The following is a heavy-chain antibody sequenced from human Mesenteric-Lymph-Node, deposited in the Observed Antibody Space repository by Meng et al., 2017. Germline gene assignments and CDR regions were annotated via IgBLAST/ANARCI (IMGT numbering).Heavy chain of an antibody. V-gene: IGHV3-7*01. CDR2: INQDGSQK. CDR3: ARDFDRSFET. D-gene: IGHD3-9*01. Sequence: GESLKISCAASEFTFSRYWMSWVRQAPGKGLEWVANINQDGSQKYYVDSVKGRFTISRDNTKNSVSLQMNSLRLEDTAVYYCARDFDRSFETWGQGTMVTVSS. CDR1: EFTFSRYW. J-gene: IGHJ3*02.